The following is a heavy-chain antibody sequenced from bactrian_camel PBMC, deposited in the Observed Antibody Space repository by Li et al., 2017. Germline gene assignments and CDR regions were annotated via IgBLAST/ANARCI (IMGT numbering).Heavy chain of an antibody. CDR3: AMEGGVASGPTFSFGY. V-gene: IGHV3S28*01. CDR2: VDTGTGTT. J-gene: IGHJ6*01. Sequence: QLVESGGGSVQSGGSLRLSCTASGYNVKTGGCMGWFRQAPGKEREGVAMVDTGTGTTYFTDSMKGRFSISRDNAKNTLYLQMNSLKPEDTAMYYCAMEGGVASGPTFSFGYWGQGTQVTVS. D-gene: IGHD1*01. CDR1: GYNVKTGGC.